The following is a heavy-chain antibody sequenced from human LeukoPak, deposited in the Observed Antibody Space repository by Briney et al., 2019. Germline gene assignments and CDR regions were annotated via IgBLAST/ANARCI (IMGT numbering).Heavy chain of an antibody. V-gene: IGHV1-69*08. CDR2: FISILNTT. Sequence: SSVKVSCKASGGTFSGTSITWVRQATGQGLEWMGRFISILNTTNYAQDFQGRVTLTADKSTSTAYMELMSLGSEDTAVYYCARETRDSNWNSVAYLDHWGQGTLVTVSS. CDR3: ARETRDSNWNSVAYLDH. CDR1: GGTFSGTS. J-gene: IGHJ4*02. D-gene: IGHD1-7*01.